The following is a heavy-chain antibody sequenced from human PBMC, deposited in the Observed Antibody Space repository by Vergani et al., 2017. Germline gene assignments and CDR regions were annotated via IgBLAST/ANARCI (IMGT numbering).Heavy chain of an antibody. V-gene: IGHV4-39*01. CDR3: TRHLAVVAANNWFHP. D-gene: IGHD2-15*01. Sequence: QVQLQESGPGLVKPSETLSLTCTVSNDSVSNTFYYWGWIRQTPGKGLEWIGSIYYSGSTYYNPSLESRVTMSVDTSKSQFSLKLSSVTAADTAVYYCTRHLAVVAANNWFHPWGQGTLVTVSS. CDR1: NDSVSNTFYY. J-gene: IGHJ5*02. CDR2: IYYSGST.